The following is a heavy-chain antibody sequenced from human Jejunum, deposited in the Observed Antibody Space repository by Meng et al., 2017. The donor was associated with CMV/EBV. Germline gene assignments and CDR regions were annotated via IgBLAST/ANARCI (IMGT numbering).Heavy chain of an antibody. Sequence: KPDEYRTRRVKPSHTRALTSTVSGYPTTSITFYGGWIRQPPGKGLEWIGSIYSSGSTYYNPSLKSRVTISIDTSKNQFSLKLTSVTAADTAVYYCARDCCSYRSWFDPWGQGTLVTVSS. V-gene: IGHV4-39*07. CDR1: GYPTTSITFY. J-gene: IGHJ5*02. CDR3: ARDCCSYRSWFDP. D-gene: IGHD2-2*01. CDR2: IYSSGST.